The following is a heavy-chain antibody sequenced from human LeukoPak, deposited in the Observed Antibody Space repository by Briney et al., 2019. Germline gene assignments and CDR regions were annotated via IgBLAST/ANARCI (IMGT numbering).Heavy chain of an antibody. V-gene: IGHV4-59*12. CDR3: ARESIDESSGYYPSGALDI. Sequence: PSETLSLTCTVSGGSISSYYWSWIRQPPGKGLEWIGYIYYSGSTNYNPSLKSRVTMSVDTSKNQFSLRLSSVTAADTAVYYCARESIDESSGYYPSGALDIWGQGTTVTVSS. J-gene: IGHJ3*02. D-gene: IGHD3-22*01. CDR1: GGSISSYY. CDR2: IYYSGST.